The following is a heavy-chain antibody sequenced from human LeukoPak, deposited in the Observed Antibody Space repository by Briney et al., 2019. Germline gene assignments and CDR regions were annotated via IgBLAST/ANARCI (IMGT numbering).Heavy chain of an antibody. CDR3: ARDGDYDYIWGSYRFED. CDR2: INQDGTKR. CDR1: GFTFSSYS. V-gene: IGHV3-7*03. Sequence: GGSLRLSCAASGFTFSSYSMNWVRQAPGKGLEWVANINQDGTKRNYLDSVRGRFTISRDNAENSVYLQMNRLRAEDTAVYYCARDGDYDYIWGSYRFEDWGQGILVTVSS. J-gene: IGHJ4*02. D-gene: IGHD3-16*02.